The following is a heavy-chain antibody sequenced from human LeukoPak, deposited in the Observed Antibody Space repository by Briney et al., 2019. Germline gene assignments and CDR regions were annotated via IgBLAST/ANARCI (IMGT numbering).Heavy chain of an antibody. D-gene: IGHD3-16*01. J-gene: IGHJ4*02. CDR3: ARDRGGYGAQQDY. V-gene: IGHV4-30-4*08. Sequence: SETLSLTCTVSGGSISSGDYYWSWIRQPPGKGLEWIGYIYYSGGTYSNPSLKSRVTMSVDTSKNQFSLKLSSVTAADTAVYYCARDRGGYGAQQDYWGQGTLVTVSS. CDR2: IYYSGGT. CDR1: GGSISSGDYY.